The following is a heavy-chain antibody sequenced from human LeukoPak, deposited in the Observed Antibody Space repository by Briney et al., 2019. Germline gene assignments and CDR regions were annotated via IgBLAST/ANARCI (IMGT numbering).Heavy chain of an antibody. CDR2: ISYDGSNK. Sequence: GGSLRLSCAASGFTFSSYAMHWVRQAPGKGLEWVAVISYDGSNKYYADSVKGRFTISRDNSKNTLYLQMNSLRAEDTAVYYCARRATTERGHSYGLDYWGQGTLVTVSS. CDR3: ARRATTERGHSYGLDY. J-gene: IGHJ4*02. V-gene: IGHV3-30*04. CDR1: GFTFSSYA. D-gene: IGHD5-18*01.